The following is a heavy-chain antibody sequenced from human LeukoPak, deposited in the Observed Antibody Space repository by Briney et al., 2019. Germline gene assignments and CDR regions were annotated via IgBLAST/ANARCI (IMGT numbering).Heavy chain of an antibody. V-gene: IGHV4-39*01. CDR2: IYYSGST. CDR1: GGSISSSSYY. D-gene: IGHD6-13*01. Sequence: PSETLSLTCTVSGGSISSSSYYWGWIRQPPGMGLEWIGSIYYSGSTYYNPSLKSRVTISVDTSKNQFSLKLSSVIAADTAVYYCARPGYSSSWTPVYWGQGTLVTVSS. J-gene: IGHJ4*02. CDR3: ARPGYSSSWTPVY.